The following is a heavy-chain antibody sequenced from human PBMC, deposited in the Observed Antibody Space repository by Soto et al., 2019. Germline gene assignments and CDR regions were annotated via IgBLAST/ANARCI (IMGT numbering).Heavy chain of an antibody. CDR3: ATGTHSAGVLRFLEWLDHFDY. Sequence: ASVKVSCKVSGYTLTELSMHWVRQAPGKGLEWMGGFDPEDGETIYAQKFQGRVTMTEDTSTDTAYMELSSLRSEDTAVYYCATGTHSAGVLRFLEWLDHFDYWGQGTLVTVSS. D-gene: IGHD3-3*01. CDR2: FDPEDGET. CDR1: GYTLTELS. J-gene: IGHJ4*02. V-gene: IGHV1-24*01.